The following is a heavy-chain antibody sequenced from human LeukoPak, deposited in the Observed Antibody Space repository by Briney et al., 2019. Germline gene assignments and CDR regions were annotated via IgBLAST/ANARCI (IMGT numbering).Heavy chain of an antibody. CDR3: ARRRDFIDY. J-gene: IGHJ4*02. CDR1: GFTLSDYY. D-gene: IGHD3/OR15-3a*01. CDR2: SGSSGSTI. V-gene: IGHV3-11*01. Sequence: GGSLRLSCAASGFTLSDYYMSWIRQAPGKGLEWVSYSGSSGSTIYYADSVKGRFAISRDNAKNSLYLQMNSLRAEDTAVYYCARRRDFIDYWGQGTLVTVSS.